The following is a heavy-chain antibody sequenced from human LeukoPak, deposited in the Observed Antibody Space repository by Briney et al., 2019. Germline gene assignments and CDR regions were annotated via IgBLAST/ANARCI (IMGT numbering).Heavy chain of an antibody. V-gene: IGHV4-4*07. Sequence: ASETLSLTCTVSGGSISSYYWSWIRQPAGKGLEWIGRIYTSGSTNYNPSLKSRVTISVDTSKNQFSLKLSSVTAADTAVYYCARVLRWGYYYHYYMDVWGKGTTVTVSS. CDR1: GGSISSYY. CDR2: IYTSGST. CDR3: ARVLRWGYYYHYYMDV. D-gene: IGHD4-23*01. J-gene: IGHJ6*03.